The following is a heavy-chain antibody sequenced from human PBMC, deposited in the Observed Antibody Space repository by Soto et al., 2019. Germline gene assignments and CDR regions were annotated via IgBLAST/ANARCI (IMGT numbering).Heavy chain of an antibody. Sequence: ASVKVSCKASGYIFTDYYMHWVRQAPGQELGWMGRINPNSGDTNYAQKFQERVTMTRDTSTSTAYTELSSLRSEDTAVYYCAAVRSYGYVTFDIWGQGTMVTVSS. CDR2: INPNSGDT. J-gene: IGHJ3*02. CDR3: AAVRSYGYVTFDI. V-gene: IGHV1-2*06. CDR1: GYIFTDYY. D-gene: IGHD5-18*01.